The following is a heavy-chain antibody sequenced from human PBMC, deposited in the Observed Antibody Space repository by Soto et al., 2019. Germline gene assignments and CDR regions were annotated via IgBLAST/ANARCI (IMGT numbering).Heavy chain of an antibody. J-gene: IGHJ4*02. Sequence: PGESLIRSCAASGFTVGSAWMSWVRQAPGKGLEWVGRVISKTDGGATHYAAPVKGRFTISRDDSKTTLFLQMSSLKTEDTAVYYCATGTGRTDFDYWGQGT. V-gene: IGHV3-15*01. CDR2: VISKTDGGAT. CDR3: ATGTGRTDFDY. CDR1: GFTVGSAW. D-gene: IGHD2-15*01.